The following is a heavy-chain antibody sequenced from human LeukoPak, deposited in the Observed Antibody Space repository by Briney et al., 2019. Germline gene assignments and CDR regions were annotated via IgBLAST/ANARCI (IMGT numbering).Heavy chain of an antibody. J-gene: IGHJ6*03. CDR1: GYTFSSYG. Sequence: GASVKVSCKASGYTFSSYGISWVRQAPGQGLEWMGWTSAYNGDTHYAQKFQGRVTMTTDTSTSTVYMELRSLRSDDTAMYYCARRGGKNYGDYLLYYYYMDVWGKGTTVTVSS. V-gene: IGHV1-18*01. D-gene: IGHD4-17*01. CDR3: ARRGGKNYGDYLLYYYYMDV. CDR2: TSAYNGDT.